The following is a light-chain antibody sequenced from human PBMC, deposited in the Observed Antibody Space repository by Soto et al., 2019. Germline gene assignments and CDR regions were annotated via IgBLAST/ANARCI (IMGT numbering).Light chain of an antibody. Sequence: DLQMTQSPSSLSASVGDRVTITCQASQDISNYLNWYQQKPGKAPKLLIYDASNLETGFPSRFSGRESGTDCTFTISGLQREDIATYYCQQYDSLFTFSPGTKVDIK. CDR1: QDISNY. J-gene: IGKJ3*01. CDR2: DAS. CDR3: QQYDSLFT. V-gene: IGKV1-33*01.